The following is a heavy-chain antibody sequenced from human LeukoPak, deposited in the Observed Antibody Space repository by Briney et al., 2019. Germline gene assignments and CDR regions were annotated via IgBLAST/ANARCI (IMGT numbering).Heavy chain of an antibody. Sequence: SVKVSCKASGGTFSSYAISWVRQAPGQGLEWMGGIIPIFGTANYAQKFQGRVTITADESTSTAYMELSSLRSEDTAVYYCARGGAAAGNENWFDPWGQGTLVTVSS. D-gene: IGHD6-13*01. CDR2: IIPIFGTA. CDR1: GGTFSSYA. J-gene: IGHJ5*02. V-gene: IGHV1-69*13. CDR3: ARGGAAAGNENWFDP.